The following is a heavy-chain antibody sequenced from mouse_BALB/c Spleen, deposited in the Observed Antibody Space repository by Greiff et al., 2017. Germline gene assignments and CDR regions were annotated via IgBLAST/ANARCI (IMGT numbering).Heavy chain of an antibody. J-gene: IGHJ4*01. D-gene: IGHD3-3*01. CDR3: ARCGDGYAMDY. V-gene: IGHV14-1*02. CDR2: IDPENGNT. CDR1: GFNIKDYY. Sequence: EVQLQQSGAELVRPGALVKLSCKASGFNIKDYYMHWVKQRPEQGLEWIGWIDPENGNTIYDPKFQGKASITADTSSNTAYLQLSSLTSEDTAVYYCARCGDGYAMDYWGQVTSVTVSS.